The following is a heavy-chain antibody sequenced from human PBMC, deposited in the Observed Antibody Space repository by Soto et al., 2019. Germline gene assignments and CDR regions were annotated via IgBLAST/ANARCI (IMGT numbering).Heavy chain of an antibody. D-gene: IGHD6-13*01. Sequence: SETLSLTCTVSGGSISSYYWSWIRQPPGKGLEWIGYFYSSGSPHHNPSLKNRVSISEDRSKNEFSLKLSSVTAADTAVYYCARGSTGYSSSWYRYWGQGTLVTVSS. CDR2: FYSSGSP. CDR1: GGSISSYY. V-gene: IGHV4-59*08. CDR3: ARGSTGYSSSWYRY. J-gene: IGHJ4*02.